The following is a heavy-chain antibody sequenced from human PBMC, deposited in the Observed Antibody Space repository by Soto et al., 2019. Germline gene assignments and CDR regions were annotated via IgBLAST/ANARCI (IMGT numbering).Heavy chain of an antibody. CDR2: IWYDGSNK. Sequence: GGSLRLSCAASGFTFSSYGMHWVRQAPGKGLEWVAVIWYDGSNKYYADSVKGRFTISRDNSKNTLYLQMNSLRAEDTAVYYCARGDCSSTSCYVSAASEIWGKETMVTV. V-gene: IGHV3-33*01. D-gene: IGHD2-2*01. CDR1: GFTFSSYG. CDR3: ARGDCSSTSCYVSAASEI. J-gene: IGHJ3*02.